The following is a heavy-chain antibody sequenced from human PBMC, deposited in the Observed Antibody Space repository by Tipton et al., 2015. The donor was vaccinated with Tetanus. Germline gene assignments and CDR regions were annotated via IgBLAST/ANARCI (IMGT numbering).Heavy chain of an antibody. CDR1: GGSISSYY. CDR3: ASHYGSGSDDAFDI. Sequence: TLSLTCTVSGGSISSYYWSWIRQPAGKGLEWIGRIYTSGSTNYNPSLKSRVTMSVDTSKNQFSLKLSSVAAADTAVYYCASHYGSGSDDAFDIWGQGTMVTVS. V-gene: IGHV4-4*07. D-gene: IGHD3-10*01. CDR2: IYTSGST. J-gene: IGHJ3*02.